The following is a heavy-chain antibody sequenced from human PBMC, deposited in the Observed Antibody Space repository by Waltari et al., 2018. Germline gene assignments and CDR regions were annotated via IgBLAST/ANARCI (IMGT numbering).Heavy chain of an antibody. D-gene: IGHD2-2*01. V-gene: IGHV4-38-2*01. Sequence: QVQLQESGPGLVKPSETLSLTCAVSGYSLSSGYYWGWIRQPPGKGLEWIGSIYHSGSTYYNPSLKSRVTISVDTSKNQFSLKLSSVTAADTAVYYCARHTSYVDYWGQGTLVTVSS. CDR1: GYSLSSGYY. J-gene: IGHJ4*02. CDR2: IYHSGST. CDR3: ARHTSYVDY.